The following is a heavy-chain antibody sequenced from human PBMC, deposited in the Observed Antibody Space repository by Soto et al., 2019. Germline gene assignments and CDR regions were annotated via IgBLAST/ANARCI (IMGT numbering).Heavy chain of an antibody. CDR2: ISSISSTI. CDR3: ARDVTIVGVVIRAFDI. V-gene: IGHV3-48*01. D-gene: IGHD3-3*01. CDR1: GFTFSSYS. Sequence: GESVRLSCTASGFTFSSYSMNWVRQAPGQGLEWVSYISSISSTIYYAASVTGRFTISRDNVKNALYLQMNSLRAEDTAVYYCARDVTIVGVVIRAFDIWGQGTMVTV. J-gene: IGHJ3*02.